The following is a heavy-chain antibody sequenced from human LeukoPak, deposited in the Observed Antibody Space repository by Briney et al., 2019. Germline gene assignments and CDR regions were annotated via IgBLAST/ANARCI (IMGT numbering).Heavy chain of an antibody. J-gene: IGHJ6*03. V-gene: IGHV3-30*04. CDR2: ISHDGSSN. Sequence: GGSLRLSCAASGFTFSTYAVHWVRQAPGKGLEWLAVISHDGSSNYYADSVKGRFTISRDNSRNTLYLQMNSLRAEDTAVYYCAKDKDYGYYMDVWGKGTTVTVSS. CDR3: AKDKDYGYYMDV. D-gene: IGHD3-16*01. CDR1: GFTFSTYA.